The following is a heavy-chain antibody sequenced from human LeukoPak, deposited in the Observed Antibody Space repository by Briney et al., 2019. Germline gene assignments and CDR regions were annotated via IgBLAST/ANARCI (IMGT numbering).Heavy chain of an antibody. CDR2: IGGSGFST. CDR3: TKAIGDYIPQGFDC. D-gene: IGHD4-17*01. CDR1: GFTFSSYG. Sequence: GGSLRLSCAASGFTFSSYGMSWVRQAPGKGLEWVSAIGGSGFSTYYADSAKGRFTISRDNSKSTLYLQMDSLRAEDTAVYYCTKAIGDYIPQGFDCWGQGTLVTVSS. V-gene: IGHV3-23*01. J-gene: IGHJ4*02.